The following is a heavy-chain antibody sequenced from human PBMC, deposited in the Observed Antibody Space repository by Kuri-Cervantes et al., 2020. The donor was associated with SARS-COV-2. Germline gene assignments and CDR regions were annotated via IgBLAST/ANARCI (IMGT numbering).Heavy chain of an antibody. V-gene: IGHV2-5*05. D-gene: IGHD5-18*01. CDR3: SHIPDTAMVISYFDY. CDR1: GFSLSTSGVG. J-gene: IGHJ4*02. Sequence: SGPTLVKPTHPLTLTCTFSGFSLSTSGVGVGWIRQPPGKALEWLALIYWDDDKRYGPSLKSRLTITKDTSKNQVVLTMTNMDPVDTATYYCSHIPDTAMVISYFDYWGQGTLVTVSS. CDR2: IYWDDDK.